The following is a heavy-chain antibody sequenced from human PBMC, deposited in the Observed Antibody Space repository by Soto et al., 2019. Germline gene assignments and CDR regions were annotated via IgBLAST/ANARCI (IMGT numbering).Heavy chain of an antibody. CDR3: AKDRYGDYGGIDY. CDR2: ITGSGGST. D-gene: IGHD4-17*01. J-gene: IGHJ4*02. V-gene: IGHV3-23*01. Sequence: PGGSLRLSCAASGFTFSTYAMIWVRQAPGKGLEWVSVITGSGGSTYYADSVKGRFTISRDTSKNTLFLQMNSLRAEDTAAYYCAKDRYGDYGGIDYWGQGTMVTVSS. CDR1: GFTFSTYA.